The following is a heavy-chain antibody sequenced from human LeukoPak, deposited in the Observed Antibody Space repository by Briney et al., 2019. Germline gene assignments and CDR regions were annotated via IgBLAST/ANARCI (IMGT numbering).Heavy chain of an antibody. Sequence: ASVKVSCKASGYTISNYGISWVRQAPGQGLEWVGWIRGDNGNTNYAQKLQGRVTMTTDTSTSTAYMELRSLGSDETAVYYCARVDLLTGYYFFDYWGQGTLVTVSS. CDR2: IRGDNGNT. J-gene: IGHJ4*02. CDR3: ARVDLLTGYYFFDY. D-gene: IGHD3-9*01. CDR1: GYTISNYG. V-gene: IGHV1-18*01.